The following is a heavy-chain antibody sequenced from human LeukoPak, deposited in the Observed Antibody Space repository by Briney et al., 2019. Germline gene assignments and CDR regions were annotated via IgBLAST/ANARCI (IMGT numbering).Heavy chain of an antibody. CDR2: INHSGST. V-gene: IGHV4-34*01. CDR3: AREIPMVRGVIKSGFDY. Sequence: PSETLSLTCAVYGGSFSGYYWSWIRQPPGKGLEWIGEINHSGSTNYNPSLKSRVTISVDTSKNQFSLKLSSVTAADTAVYYCAREIPMVRGVIKSGFDYWGQGTLVTVSS. CDR1: GGSFSGYY. D-gene: IGHD3-10*01. J-gene: IGHJ4*02.